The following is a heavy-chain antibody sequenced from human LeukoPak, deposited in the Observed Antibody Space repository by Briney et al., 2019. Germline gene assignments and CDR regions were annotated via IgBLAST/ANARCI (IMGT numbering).Heavy chain of an antibody. J-gene: IGHJ4*02. V-gene: IGHV4-30-4*01. Sequence: SETLSLTCTVSGGSISSGDYYWSWIRQPPGKGLEWIGYIYYSGSTYYNPSLKSRVTISVDTSKNQFSLKLSSVTAADTAVYYCARLIGADNYFDYWGQGTLVTVSS. CDR3: ARLIGADNYFDY. CDR1: GGSISSGDYY. D-gene: IGHD1-26*01. CDR2: IYYSGST.